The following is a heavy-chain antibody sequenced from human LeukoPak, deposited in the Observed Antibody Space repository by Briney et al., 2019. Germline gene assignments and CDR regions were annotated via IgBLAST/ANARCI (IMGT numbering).Heavy chain of an antibody. J-gene: IGHJ6*02. Sequence: ASVKVSCKVSGYTLTELSMHWLRQAPGKGLEWMGGFDPEDGETIYAQKFQGRVTMTEDTSTDTAYMELSSLRSEDTAVYYCATDYCSGGSCSLDMDVWGQGTTVTVSS. CDR2: FDPEDGET. CDR1: GYTLTELS. V-gene: IGHV1-24*01. D-gene: IGHD2-15*01. CDR3: ATDYCSGGSCSLDMDV.